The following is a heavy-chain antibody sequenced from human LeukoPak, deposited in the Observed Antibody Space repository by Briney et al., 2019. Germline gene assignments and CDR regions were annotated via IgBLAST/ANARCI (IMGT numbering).Heavy chain of an antibody. J-gene: IGHJ6*02. D-gene: IGHD5-18*01. CDR3: AKDSLVDTAMVPYYYGMDV. CDR2: ISGSGGST. V-gene: IGHV3-23*01. CDR1: GFTFSSYA. Sequence: LTGESLRLSCAASGFTFSSYAMSWVRQAPGKGLEWVSAISGSGGSTYYADSEKGRFTISRDNSKNTLYLQMNSLRAEDTAVYYCAKDSLVDTAMVPYYYGMDVWGQGTTVTVSS.